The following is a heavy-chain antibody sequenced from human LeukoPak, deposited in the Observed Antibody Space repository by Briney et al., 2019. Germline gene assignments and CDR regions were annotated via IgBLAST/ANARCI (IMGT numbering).Heavy chain of an antibody. J-gene: IGHJ6*02. CDR2: IYTRGST. Sequence: SQTLSLTCTVSAGSISSYYCSCIRQPAGKGLEWIGCIYTRGSTNYNPSLKSRVTMSVHTSKNQFSLKLSSVTAADAAVYYCARDGPRGFYYYGMDLWGQGTTVTVSS. CDR3: ARDGPRGFYYYGMDL. CDR1: AGSISSYY. V-gene: IGHV4-4*07.